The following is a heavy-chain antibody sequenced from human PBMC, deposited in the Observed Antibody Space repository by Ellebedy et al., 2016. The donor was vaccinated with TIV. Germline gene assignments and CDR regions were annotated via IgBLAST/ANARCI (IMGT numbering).Heavy chain of an antibody. V-gene: IGHV6-1*01. CDR3: ASGWFGSGMGV. D-gene: IGHD3-10*01. CDR1: GDSVSTDLG. J-gene: IGHJ6*02. CDR2: TYYRSKWNN. Sequence: SDTLSLTCVISGDSVSTDLGWNSIRQSPSRGLEWPGRTYYRSKWNNDYAVSLKSRITSNPDTSKNLFSLQLNSLTPEDPAVYYCASGWFGSGMGVWGQGTTVTVSS.